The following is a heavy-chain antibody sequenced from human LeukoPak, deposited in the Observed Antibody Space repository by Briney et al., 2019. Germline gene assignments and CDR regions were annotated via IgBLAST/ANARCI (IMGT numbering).Heavy chain of an antibody. CDR1: GGSISSSRFY. J-gene: IGHJ4*02. Sequence: SETLSLTCTVSGGSISSSRFYWGWIRQPPGRGLEWIGSIYYSGSTYYNPSLKSRVTISADTSKNQFSLKLSSVTAADTAVYYCARALRRGIAAAGNFFDYWGQGTLVAVSS. CDR2: IYYSGST. V-gene: IGHV4-39*01. D-gene: IGHD6-13*01. CDR3: ARALRRGIAAAGNFFDY.